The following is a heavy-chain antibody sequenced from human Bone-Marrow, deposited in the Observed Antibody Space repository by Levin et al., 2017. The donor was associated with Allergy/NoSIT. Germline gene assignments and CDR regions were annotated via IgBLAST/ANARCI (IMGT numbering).Heavy chain of an antibody. V-gene: IGHV4-59*08. D-gene: IGHD3-22*01. CDR2: ISRSGST. Sequence: SQTLSLTCTVSGDSIHNYFWSWIRQPPGKGLEWIGYISRSGSTRYNPSLRSRLSISLDTSKNHFSLNLNSVTAADTAVYYCARFFSSYHSGGYYQPNYFDYWGQGTLVTVSS. CDR1: GDSIHNYF. CDR3: ARFFSSYHSGGYYQPNYFDY. J-gene: IGHJ4*02.